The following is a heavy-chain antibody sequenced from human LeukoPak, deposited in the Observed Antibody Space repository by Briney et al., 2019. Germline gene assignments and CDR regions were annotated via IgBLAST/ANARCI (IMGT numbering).Heavy chain of an antibody. J-gene: IGHJ4*02. CDR1: GFTFSSYA. V-gene: IGHV3-64*01. D-gene: IGHD6-19*01. CDR3: ARARYSSVGFDY. CDR2: ISSNGGST. Sequence: PGGSLRLSCAASGFTFSSYAMHWVRQAPGKGLEYVSAISSNGGSTYYANSVKGRFTISRDNSKNTLYLQMGSLRAEDMAVYYCARARYSSVGFDYWGRGTLVTVSS.